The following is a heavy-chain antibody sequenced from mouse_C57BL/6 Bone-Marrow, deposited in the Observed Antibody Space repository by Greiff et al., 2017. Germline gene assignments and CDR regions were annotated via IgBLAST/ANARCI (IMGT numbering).Heavy chain of an antibody. D-gene: IGHD2-2*01. CDR2: SRNKANDYTT. Sequence: EVKLVESGGGLVQSGRSLRLSCATSGFTFSDFYMAWVRQAPGQGLEWIAASRNKANDYTTEYSASVKGRFIVSRDTSQSILYLKINALRAEDTAMDYCAGDADGYEFAYWGQGTLVTVSA. CDR1: GFTFSDFY. J-gene: IGHJ3*01. V-gene: IGHV7-1*01. CDR3: AGDADGYEFAY.